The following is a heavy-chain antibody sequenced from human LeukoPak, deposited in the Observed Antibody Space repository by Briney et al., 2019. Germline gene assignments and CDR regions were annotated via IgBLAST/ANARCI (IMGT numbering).Heavy chain of an antibody. CDR3: ARDGGWELNSFDP. D-gene: IGHD1-26*01. J-gene: IGHJ5*02. CDR2: INPNSGGA. Sequence: ASVKVSCKASGYTFTGYYMHWVRQAPGQGLEWMGWINPNSGGANYAQKFQGRVTMTRDTSISTAYMELSRLRSDDTAVYYCARDGGWELNSFDPWGQGTLVTVSS. CDR1: GYTFTGYY. V-gene: IGHV1-2*02.